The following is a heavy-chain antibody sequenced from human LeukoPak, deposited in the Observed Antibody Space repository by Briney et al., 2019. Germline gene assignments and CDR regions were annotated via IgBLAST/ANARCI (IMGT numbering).Heavy chain of an antibody. V-gene: IGHV4-30-4*08. CDR3: ARGTTLIRGGDY. CDR1: GGSISSGDYY. D-gene: IGHD3-10*01. CDR2: IYYSGST. Sequence: KTSETLSLTCTVSGGSISSGDYYWNWIRQPPGKGLEWIGYIYYSGSTYYNPSLKSRVTISVDTSKNQFSLKLSSATAADTAVYYCARGTTLIRGGDYWSQGTLVTVSS. J-gene: IGHJ4*02.